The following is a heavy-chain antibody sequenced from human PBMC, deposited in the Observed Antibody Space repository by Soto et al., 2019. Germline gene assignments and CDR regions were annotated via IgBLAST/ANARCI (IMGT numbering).Heavy chain of an antibody. D-gene: IGHD2-2*01. CDR3: ARKERKTAAIWN. J-gene: IGHJ4*02. Sequence: AEALSVTCAVSVYSISIGYYLGCIRQPPVKGLEWIGSIYHSGSTYYNPSLKSRVTISVDTSKNQFSLRLSSVTAADPAVYYCARKERKTAAIWNWGQGTLVTVSS. V-gene: IGHV4-38-2*01. CDR1: VYSISIGYY. CDR2: IYHSGST.